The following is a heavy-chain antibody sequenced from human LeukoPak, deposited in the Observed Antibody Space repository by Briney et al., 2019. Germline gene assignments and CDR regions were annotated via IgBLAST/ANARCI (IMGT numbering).Heavy chain of an antibody. CDR3: AKDWYNWNDGAFDI. CDR1: GFTFSSYG. J-gene: IGHJ3*02. D-gene: IGHD1-1*01. CDR2: IKQDGSEK. V-gene: IGHV3-7*01. Sequence: GGSLRLSCAASGFTFSSYGMSWVRQAPGKGLEWVANIKQDGSEKYYGDSVKGRFTISRDNAKNSLSLQMNSLRAEDTAVYYCAKDWYNWNDGAFDIWGQGTMVTVSS.